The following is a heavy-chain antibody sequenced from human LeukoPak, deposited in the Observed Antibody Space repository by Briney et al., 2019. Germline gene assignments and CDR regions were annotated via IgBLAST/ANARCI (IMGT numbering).Heavy chain of an antibody. CDR3: TKMTAGHDY. CDR2: INHSGYT. D-gene: IGHD2-21*02. V-gene: IGHV4-34*01. J-gene: IGHJ4*02. CDR1: GVSFDDYY. Sequence: SETLSLTCAVSGVSFDDYYWSWVRQPPGKGLEWIGEINHSGYTNISPSLKSRVTLSIDTSRKQFSLNLRSVTVADTGIYYCTKMTAGHDYWGQGTLVTVSS.